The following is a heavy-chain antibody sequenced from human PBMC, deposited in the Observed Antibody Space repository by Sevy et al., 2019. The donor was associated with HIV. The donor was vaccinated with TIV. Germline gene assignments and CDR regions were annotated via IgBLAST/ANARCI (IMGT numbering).Heavy chain of an antibody. Sequence: GGSLRLSCAASGFTFSSYAMSWVRQAPGKGLEWVSAISSSAGSTYYADSVKGRFTISRDNSKNTLYLQMNSLRAEDTAVYDCAKAAHYYYSSGLDAFDIWGQGTMVTVSS. CDR2: ISSSAGST. D-gene: IGHD3-22*01. V-gene: IGHV3-23*01. CDR1: GFTFSSYA. J-gene: IGHJ3*02. CDR3: AKAAHYYYSSGLDAFDI.